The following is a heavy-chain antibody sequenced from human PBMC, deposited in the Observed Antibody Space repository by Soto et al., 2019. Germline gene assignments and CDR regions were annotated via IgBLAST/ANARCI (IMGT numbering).Heavy chain of an antibody. D-gene: IGHD1-1*01. CDR1: GFTFSSYA. Sequence: PGGSLRLSCAASGFTFSSYAMSWVRQAPGKGLEWVSSISGSGGSTYYADSVKGRFTISRDNSRNTLYLQMNSLRAEDTAVYYCAKVKKWNDVTFHYFDYWGQGTLGTVSS. CDR3: AKVKKWNDVTFHYFDY. CDR2: ISGSGGST. J-gene: IGHJ4*02. V-gene: IGHV3-23*01.